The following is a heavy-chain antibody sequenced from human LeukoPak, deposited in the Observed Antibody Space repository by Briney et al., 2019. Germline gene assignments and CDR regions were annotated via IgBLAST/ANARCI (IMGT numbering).Heavy chain of an antibody. CDR2: INHSGST. V-gene: IGHV4-34*01. Sequence: SETLSLTCAAYGGSFSAYYWSWIRQPPGKGLEWIGEINHSGSTNYNPSLKSRVTISIDTSKNQFSLKLSSVTAADTAVYYCARRGCSGGSCYSQIRYGMDVWGQGTTVTVSS. CDR3: ARRGCSGGSCYSQIRYGMDV. J-gene: IGHJ6*02. D-gene: IGHD2-15*01. CDR1: GGSFSAYY.